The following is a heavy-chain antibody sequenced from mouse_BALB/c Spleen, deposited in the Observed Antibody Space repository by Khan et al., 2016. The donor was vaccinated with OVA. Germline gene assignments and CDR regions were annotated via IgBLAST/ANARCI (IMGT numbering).Heavy chain of an antibody. D-gene: IGHD2-3*01. CDR2: IWSDGST. CDR1: GFSLTSYG. V-gene: IGHV2-6*02. CDR3: ARNGDGYHAAMDY. Sequence: VKLMESGPGLVAPSQSLSITCTVSGFSLTSYGVHWVRQPPGKGLEWLVVIWSDGSTTYNSALKSRLSISKDNSKSKVFLKMNSLQTDDTAMYYCARNGDGYHAAMDYWGQGTSVTVSS. J-gene: IGHJ4*01.